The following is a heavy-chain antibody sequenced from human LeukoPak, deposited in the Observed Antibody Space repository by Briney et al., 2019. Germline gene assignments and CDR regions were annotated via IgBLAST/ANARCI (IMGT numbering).Heavy chain of an antibody. CDR3: ARLPWVTPSLNWFDP. Sequence: SETQSLTCTVSGGSFSSYYWSWIRQPPGKGLEWIGYIYYSGSTNYNPSLKSRVTISVDTSKNQFSLKLSSVTAADTAVYYCARLPWVTPSLNWFDPWGQGTLVTVSS. J-gene: IGHJ5*02. CDR1: GGSFSSYY. D-gene: IGHD4-23*01. V-gene: IGHV4-59*08. CDR2: IYYSGST.